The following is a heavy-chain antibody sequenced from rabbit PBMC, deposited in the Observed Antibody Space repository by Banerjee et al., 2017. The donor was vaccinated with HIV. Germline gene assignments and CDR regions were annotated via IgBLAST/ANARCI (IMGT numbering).Heavy chain of an antibody. Sequence: QSLEESGGDLVKPGASLTLTCKASGFSYSGGYDMCWVRQAPGKGLEWIACIGAGSTYYATWAKGRFTISKTSSTTVTLQMTSLTAADTATYFCARDLAGVIGWNFNLWGPGTLVTVS. V-gene: IGHV1S40*01. CDR2: IGAGST. D-gene: IGHD4-1*01. CDR3: ARDLAGVIGWNFNL. CDR1: GFSYSGGYD. J-gene: IGHJ4*01.